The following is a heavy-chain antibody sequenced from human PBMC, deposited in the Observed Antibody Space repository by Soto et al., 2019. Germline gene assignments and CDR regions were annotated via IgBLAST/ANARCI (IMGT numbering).Heavy chain of an antibody. V-gene: IGHV3-30*18. J-gene: IGHJ4*02. CDR2: ISYDGSNK. CDR3: AKDLGDYYGSGGLDY. D-gene: IGHD3-10*01. Sequence: GGSLRLSCAAPGFTFSSYGMHWVRQAPGKGLEWVAVISYDGSNKYYADSVKGRFTISRDNSKNTLYLQMNSLRAGDTAVYYCAKDLGDYYGSGGLDYWGQGTLVTVSS. CDR1: GFTFSSYG.